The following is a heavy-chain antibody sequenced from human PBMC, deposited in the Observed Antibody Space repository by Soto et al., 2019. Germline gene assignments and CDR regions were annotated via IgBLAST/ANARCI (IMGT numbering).Heavy chain of an antibody. Sequence: EVQLVASGGGLVQPGGSLRLSCAASGFSFSSFSMNWVRQAPGKGLEWVSYISSSSSTIHYADSVKGRVTISRDNAKNSLYLQMNSLRDEDTAVYYCARDPNYYDSSGLFDYWGQGTLVTVSS. V-gene: IGHV3-48*02. D-gene: IGHD3-22*01. J-gene: IGHJ4*02. CDR2: ISSSSSTI. CDR3: ARDPNYYDSSGLFDY. CDR1: GFSFSSFS.